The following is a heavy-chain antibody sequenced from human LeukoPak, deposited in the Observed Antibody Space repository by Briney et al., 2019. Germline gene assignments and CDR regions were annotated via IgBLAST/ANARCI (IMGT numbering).Heavy chain of an antibody. V-gene: IGHV3-23*01. CDR2: ISGSGGST. CDR1: GFTFSSYA. CDR3: AKNYCSSTSCYTGGYY. Sequence: PGGSLRLSCAASGFTFSSYAMSWVRQAPGKGLEWVSAISGSGGSTYYADSVKGRFTISRDNSKNTLNLQMNSLRAEDTAVYYCAKNYCSSTSCYTGGYYWGQGTLVTVSS. J-gene: IGHJ4*02. D-gene: IGHD2-2*02.